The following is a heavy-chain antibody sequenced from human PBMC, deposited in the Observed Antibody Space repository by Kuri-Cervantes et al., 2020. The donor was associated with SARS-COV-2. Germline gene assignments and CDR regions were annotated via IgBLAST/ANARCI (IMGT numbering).Heavy chain of an antibody. CDR2: IRYDGSNK. CDR3: AKDQYGIVVVVAAVDS. Sequence: GGSLRLSCAASGFTFSSYGMHWVRQAPGKGLEWVAFIRYDGSNKYYADSVKGRFTISRDNSKNTLYLQMNSLRAEDTAVYYCAKDQYGIVVVVAAVDSWGQGTLVTVSS. J-gene: IGHJ4*02. V-gene: IGHV3-30*02. CDR1: GFTFSSYG. D-gene: IGHD2-15*01.